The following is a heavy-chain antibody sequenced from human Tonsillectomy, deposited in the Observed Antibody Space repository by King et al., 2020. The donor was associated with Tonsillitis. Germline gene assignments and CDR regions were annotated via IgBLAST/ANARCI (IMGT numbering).Heavy chain of an antibody. CDR2: ISYYGSNK. Sequence: VQLVESGGGVVQPGRSLRLSCAASGFTFSSYGMHWVRQAPGKGLEWVAVISYYGSNKYYADSVKGRFTIARDNSKNTLYLQMNSLRAEDTAVYYCAKDNGTYFDYWGQGTLVTVSS. D-gene: IGHD1-1*01. CDR3: AKDNGTYFDY. V-gene: IGHV3-30*18. CDR1: GFTFSSYG. J-gene: IGHJ4*02.